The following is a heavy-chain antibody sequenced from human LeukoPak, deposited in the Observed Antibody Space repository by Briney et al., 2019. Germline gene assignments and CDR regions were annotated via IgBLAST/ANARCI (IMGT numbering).Heavy chain of an antibody. V-gene: IGHV1-46*01. CDR3: AGGHYDILTGYTPGGMDV. Sequence: ASVKVSCKASGYTFTSYYMHWVRQAPGQGLEWMGIINPSGGSTSYAQKFQGRATMTRDTSTSTVYMELSSLRSEDTAVYYCAGGHYDILTGYTPGGMDVWGKGTTVTVSS. CDR2: INPSGGST. CDR1: GYTFTSYY. D-gene: IGHD3-9*01. J-gene: IGHJ6*04.